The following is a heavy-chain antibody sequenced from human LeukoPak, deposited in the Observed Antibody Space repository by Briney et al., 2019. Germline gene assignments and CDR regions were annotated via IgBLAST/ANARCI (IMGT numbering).Heavy chain of an antibody. V-gene: IGHV1-18*04. D-gene: IGHD6-13*01. CDR3: ARDLRRGSSSWYVSGGDY. Sequence: ASVKVSCKASGYTFTGYYLHWVRQAPGQGLEWMGWITAYNDNTYYAQKLQGRVTMTTDTSTSTAYMELRSLRSDDTAVCYCARDLRRGSSSWYVSGGDYWGQGTLVTVSS. J-gene: IGHJ4*02. CDR1: GYTFTGYY. CDR2: ITAYNDNT.